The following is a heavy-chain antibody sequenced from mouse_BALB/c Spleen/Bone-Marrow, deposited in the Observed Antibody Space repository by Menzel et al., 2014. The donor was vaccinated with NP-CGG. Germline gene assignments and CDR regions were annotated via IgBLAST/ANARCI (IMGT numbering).Heavy chain of an antibody. D-gene: IGHD2-1*01. J-gene: IGHJ4*01. CDR3: AGAEGNYRAMDY. CDR1: GYAFSSYW. Sequence: VQLVESGAELVRPGSSVKISCKASGYAFSSYWMNWVKQRPGQGLEWIGQIYPGDGDTNYNGKFKGKATLTADKSSSTAYMQLSSLTSEDSAVYYCAGAEGNYRAMDYWGQGTSVTVSS. CDR2: IYPGDGDT. V-gene: IGHV1-80*01.